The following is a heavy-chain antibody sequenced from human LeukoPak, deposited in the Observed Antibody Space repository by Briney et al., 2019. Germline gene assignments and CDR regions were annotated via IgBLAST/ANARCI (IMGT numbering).Heavy chain of an antibody. CDR2: ISYDGSNK. D-gene: IGHD3-22*01. V-gene: IGHV3-30*04. J-gene: IGHJ4*02. CDR3: AREDYYDSSGYYLDY. Sequence: GGSLRLSCAASGFTFSSYAMHWVRQAPGKGLEWVAVISYDGSNKYYADSVKGRFTISRDNSKNTLYLQVNSLRAEDTAVYYCAREDYYDSSGYYLDYWGQGTLVTVSS. CDR1: GFTFSSYA.